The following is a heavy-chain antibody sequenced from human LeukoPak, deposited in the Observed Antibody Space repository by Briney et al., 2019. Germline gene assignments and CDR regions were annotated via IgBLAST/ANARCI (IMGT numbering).Heavy chain of an antibody. CDR1: GGSISSYY. J-gene: IGHJ4*02. V-gene: IGHV4-59*01. CDR2: IYYSGST. D-gene: IGHD3-16*02. CDR3: ARGLKYDYVWGSYRFDY. Sequence: SETLSLTCTVSGGSISSYYWSWIRQPPGKGLEWIGYIYYSGSTNYNPSLKSRVTISVDTSKNQFSLKLSSVTAADTAVYYCARGLKYDYVWGSYRFDYRGQGTLVTVSS.